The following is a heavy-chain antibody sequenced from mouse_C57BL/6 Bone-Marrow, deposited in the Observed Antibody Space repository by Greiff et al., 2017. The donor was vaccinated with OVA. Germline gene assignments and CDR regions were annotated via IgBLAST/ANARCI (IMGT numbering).Heavy chain of an antibody. CDR2: ISDGGSYT. J-gene: IGHJ3*01. V-gene: IGHV5-4*01. Sequence: EVQGVESGGGLVKPGGSLKLSCAASGFTFSSYAMSWVRQTPEKRLEWVATISDGGSYTYYPDNVKGRFTISRDNAKNNLYLQMSQLKSEDTAMYYCARRGYYGSSPPWFAYWGQGTLVTVSA. D-gene: IGHD1-1*01. CDR1: GFTFSSYA. CDR3: ARRGYYGSSPPWFAY.